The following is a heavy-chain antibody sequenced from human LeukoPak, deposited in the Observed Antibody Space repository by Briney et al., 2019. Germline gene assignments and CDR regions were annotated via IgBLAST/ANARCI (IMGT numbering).Heavy chain of an antibody. J-gene: IGHJ4*02. CDR2: ISYDGGNK. Sequence: GGSLRLSCAASGFTFSSYAMHWVRQAPGKGLEWVAVISYDGGNKYYADSVKGRFTISRDNSKNTLYLQMNSLRAEDTAVYYCARSGIQSGYCSSTSCYTGYWGQGTLVTVSS. D-gene: IGHD2-2*02. V-gene: IGHV3-30-3*01. CDR3: ARSGIQSGYCSSTSCYTGY. CDR1: GFTFSSYA.